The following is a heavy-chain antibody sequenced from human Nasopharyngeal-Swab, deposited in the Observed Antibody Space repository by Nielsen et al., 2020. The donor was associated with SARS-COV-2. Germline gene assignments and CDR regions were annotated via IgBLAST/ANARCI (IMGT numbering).Heavy chain of an antibody. CDR2: INHSGST. Sequence: WIRQPSGKGLEWIGEINHSGSTNYNPSLKSRVTISVDTSKTQFSLKLSSVTAADTAVYYCVRGTVYYYDSSGYYYYYYYGMDVWGQGTTVTVSS. J-gene: IGHJ6*02. D-gene: IGHD3-22*01. V-gene: IGHV4-34*01. CDR3: VRGTVYYYDSSGYYYYYYYGMDV.